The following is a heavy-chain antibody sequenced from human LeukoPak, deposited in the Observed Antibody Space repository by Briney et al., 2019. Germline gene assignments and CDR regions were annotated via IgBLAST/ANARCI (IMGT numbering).Heavy chain of an antibody. J-gene: IGHJ4*02. CDR3: AREGGSGSLDY. CDR2: IIPILGIA. CDR1: GGTFSSYA. D-gene: IGHD3-10*01. Sequence: SVKLSCKASGGTFSSYAISWLRQAPGQGLEWMGRIIPILGIANYAQKFQGRVTVTADKSTSTAYMELSSLRSEDTAVSYCAREGGSGSLDYWGQGTLVTVSS. V-gene: IGHV1-69*04.